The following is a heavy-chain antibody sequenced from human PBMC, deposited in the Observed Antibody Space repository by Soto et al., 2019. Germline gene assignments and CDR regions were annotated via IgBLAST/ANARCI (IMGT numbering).Heavy chain of an antibody. CDR3: ARAGTPLDY. CDR1: GYTFTNFG. V-gene: IGHV1-18*01. J-gene: IGHJ4*02. CDR2: ISAYNGNT. Sequence: QVQLVQSGAEVKKPGASVKVSCKTSGYTFTNFGLSWVRQAPGQGLEWMGWISAYNGNTNYAQNFQARGTMTTDTSTTTADMALRSLRSDDTSVYYFARAGTPLDYWAQRTLVTLSS. D-gene: IGHD2-15*01.